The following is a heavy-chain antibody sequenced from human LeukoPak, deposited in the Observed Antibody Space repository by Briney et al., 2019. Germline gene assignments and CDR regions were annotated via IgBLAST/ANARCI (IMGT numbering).Heavy chain of an antibody. CDR2: IIPIFGTA. D-gene: IGHD6-13*01. CDR1: GGTFSSYA. J-gene: IGHJ5*02. V-gene: IGHV1-69*13. CDR3: ARAIGRSSSSEGGWFDP. Sequence: GASVKVSCKASGGTFSSYAISWVRQAPGQGLEWMGGIIPIFGTANYAQKFQGRVTITADESTSTAYMELSSLRSEDTAVYYCARAIGRSSSSEGGWFDPWGQGTLVTVSS.